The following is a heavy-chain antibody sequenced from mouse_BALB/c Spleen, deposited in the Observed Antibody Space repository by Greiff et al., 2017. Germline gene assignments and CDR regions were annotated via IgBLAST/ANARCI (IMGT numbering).Heavy chain of an antibody. V-gene: IGHV1-12*01. CDR1: GYTFTSYN. Sequence: VQLQQPGAELVKPGASVKMSCKASGYTFTSYNMHWVKQTPGQGLEWIGAIYPGNGDTSYNQKFNGKATLTADKSSSTAYMQLSSLTSEDSAVYYCARGGNYEDYWGQGTTLTVSS. J-gene: IGHJ2*01. CDR2: IYPGNGDT. D-gene: IGHD2-1*01. CDR3: ARGGNYEDY.